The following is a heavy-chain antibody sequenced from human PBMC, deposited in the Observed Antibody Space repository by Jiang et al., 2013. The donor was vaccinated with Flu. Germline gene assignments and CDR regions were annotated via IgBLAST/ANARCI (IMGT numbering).Heavy chain of an antibody. J-gene: IGHJ6*02. CDR2: ISAYNGNT. CDR3: ARDNLGAVVPIDYYYGMDV. V-gene: IGHV1-18*01. CDR1: GYIFINYG. D-gene: IGHD2-2*01. Sequence: GAEVKKPGASVKVSCKASGYIFINYGIIWVRQAPGQGLEWMGWISAYNGNTNYAQKLQGRVTMTTDTSTSTAYMELRSLRSDDTAVFYCARDNLGAVVPIDYYYGMDVWGQGTTVTVSS.